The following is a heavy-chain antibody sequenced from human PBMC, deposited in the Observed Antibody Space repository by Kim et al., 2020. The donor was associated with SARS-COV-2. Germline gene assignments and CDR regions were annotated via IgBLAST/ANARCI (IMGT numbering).Heavy chain of an antibody. CDR3: ARVTGSYLHYFDY. V-gene: IGHV3-11*05. CDR2: ISSSSSYT. Sequence: GGSLRLSCAASGFTFSDYYMSWIRQAPGKGLEWVSYISSSSSYTNYADSVKGRFTISRDNAKNSLYLQMNSLRAEDTAVYYCARVTGSYLHYFDYWGQGTLVTVSS. CDR1: GFTFSDYY. J-gene: IGHJ4*02. D-gene: IGHD1-26*01.